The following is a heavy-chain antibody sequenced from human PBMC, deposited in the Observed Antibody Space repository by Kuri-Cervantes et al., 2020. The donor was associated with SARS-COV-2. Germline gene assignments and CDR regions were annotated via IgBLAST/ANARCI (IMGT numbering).Heavy chain of an antibody. D-gene: IGHD6-13*01. Sequence: SETLSLTCTVSGGSISSYYWSWIRQPPGKGLEWIGYIYYSGSTNYNPSLKSRVTISVDTSKNQFSLKLSSVTAADKAVYYWARDQYGTGSSWAFQHWCQGTLVTVSS. CDR2: IYYSGST. CDR3: ARDQYGTGSSWAFQH. CDR1: GGSISSYY. J-gene: IGHJ1*01. V-gene: IGHV4-59*01.